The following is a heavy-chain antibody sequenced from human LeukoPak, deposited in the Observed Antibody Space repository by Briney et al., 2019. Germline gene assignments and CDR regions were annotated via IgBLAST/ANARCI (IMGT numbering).Heavy chain of an antibody. V-gene: IGHV3-7*01. CDR2: IKQDGSEK. D-gene: IGHD2-15*01. J-gene: IGHJ4*02. CDR3: ARDRYCSGGNCYIDY. CDR1: GFTLSSYW. Sequence: PGGSLRLSCAASGFTLSSYWMSWVRQAPGKGLEWVANIKQDGSEKYYVDSVKGRFTISRDNAKNSLYLQMNSLRAEDTAVYCCARDRYCSGGNCYIDYWGQGTLVTVSS.